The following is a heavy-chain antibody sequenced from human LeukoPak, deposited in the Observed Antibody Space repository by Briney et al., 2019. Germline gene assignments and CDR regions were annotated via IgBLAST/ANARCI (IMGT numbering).Heavy chain of an antibody. V-gene: IGHV3-23*01. D-gene: IGHD3-3*01. CDR1: GFTFSSYW. CDR3: ATFGVIVRNNYLDY. J-gene: IGHJ4*02. CDR2: ITANGDTT. Sequence: GGSLRLSCAASGFTFSSYWMSWVRQAPGKGLDWVSSITANGDTTYYADSVKGRFTISRDNSKNTLYLQMSSLRAEDTAVYYCATFGVIVRNNYLDYWGQGALVAVSS.